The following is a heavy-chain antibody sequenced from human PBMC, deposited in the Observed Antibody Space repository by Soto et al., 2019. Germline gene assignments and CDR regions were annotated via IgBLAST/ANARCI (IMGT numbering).Heavy chain of an antibody. CDR2: ISYDGSNK. CDR1: GFTFSSYG. CDR3: AKDIHYDILTGYSPVDNGGMDV. J-gene: IGHJ6*02. Sequence: GGSLRLSCAASGFTFSSYGMHWVRQAPGKGLEWVAVISYDGSNKYYADSVKGRFTISRDNSKNTLYLQMNSLRAEDTAVYYCAKDIHYDILTGYSPVDNGGMDVWGQGTTVTVSS. D-gene: IGHD3-9*01. V-gene: IGHV3-30*18.